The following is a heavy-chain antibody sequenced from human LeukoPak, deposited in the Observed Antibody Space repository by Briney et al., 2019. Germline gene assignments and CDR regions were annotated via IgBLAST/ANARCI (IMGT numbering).Heavy chain of an antibody. D-gene: IGHD2-2*01. J-gene: IGHJ4*02. Sequence: PGGSLRLSCAASGFTFNIYAMNWVRQAPGKGLEWVSAISGSGDSTYYVDSVKGRFIISRDKSRNTLHLQMNNLRAEDTAVYYCAKDMAYQLLKPYFDYWGQGTLVTVSS. V-gene: IGHV3-23*01. CDR1: GFTFNIYA. CDR3: AKDMAYQLLKPYFDY. CDR2: ISGSGDST.